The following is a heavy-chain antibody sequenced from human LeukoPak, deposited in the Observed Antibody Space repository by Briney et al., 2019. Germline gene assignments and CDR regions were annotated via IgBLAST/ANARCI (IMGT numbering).Heavy chain of an antibody. V-gene: IGHV1-2*06. D-gene: IGHD3-10*01. CDR2: ISPKSGGT. J-gene: IGHJ4*02. Sequence: ASVKVSCKASGYTFTDYYMHWVRQAPGQGLEWMGRISPKSGGTNYAQKFQGSVTMTRDTSITRAYMELSRLLSDATAVYYCARGKADRWFGDLDWGQGTLVTVSS. CDR3: ARGKADRWFGDLD. CDR1: GYTFTDYY.